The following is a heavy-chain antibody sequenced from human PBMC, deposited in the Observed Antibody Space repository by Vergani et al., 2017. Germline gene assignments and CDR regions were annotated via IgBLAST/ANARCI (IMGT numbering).Heavy chain of an antibody. J-gene: IGHJ4*02. CDR2: FDPEHGEV. Sequence: QVQLVQSGSEVRKPGASVKVSCQVSGYSLTELTIHWVRQAPGKGLEWMGGFDPEHGEVTFAHHIQGRVTMTEDTSTDTAYMELSSLRSEDTAVYYCATNSGYGYFDYWGQGTLVTVSS. CDR1: GYSLTELT. V-gene: IGHV1-24*01. D-gene: IGHD5-12*01. CDR3: ATNSGYGYFDY.